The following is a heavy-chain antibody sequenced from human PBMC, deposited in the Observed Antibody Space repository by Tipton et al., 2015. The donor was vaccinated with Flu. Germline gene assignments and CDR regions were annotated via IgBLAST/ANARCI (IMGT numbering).Heavy chain of an antibody. Sequence: SLRLSCAASGFTFSTYSMNWVRQAPGKGLEWISFISGNSGAIFYADSVEGRFTISRDNAKNSVYLQMNSLRDEDTAVYYCARDRGGSYTEIDFWGQGTLVTVSS. CDR1: GFTFSTYS. CDR3: ARDRGGSYTEIDF. J-gene: IGHJ4*02. CDR2: ISGNSGAI. V-gene: IGHV3-48*02. D-gene: IGHD1-26*01.